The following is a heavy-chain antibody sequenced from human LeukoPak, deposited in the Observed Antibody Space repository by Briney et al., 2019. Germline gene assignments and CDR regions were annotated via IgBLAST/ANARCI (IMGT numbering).Heavy chain of an antibody. J-gene: IGHJ4*02. CDR1: GYSFTSYW. D-gene: IGHD3-22*01. CDR3: ARRDRGSEYYYDSSGDFDY. V-gene: IGHV5-51*01. CDR2: IYPGDSDT. Sequence: GESLKISCKGSGYSFTSYWIGWVRQMPGKGLEWMGIIYPGDSDTRYSPSFQGQVTISADKSISTAYLQWSSLKASDTAMYYCARRDRGSEYYYDSSGDFDYWGQGTLVTVSS.